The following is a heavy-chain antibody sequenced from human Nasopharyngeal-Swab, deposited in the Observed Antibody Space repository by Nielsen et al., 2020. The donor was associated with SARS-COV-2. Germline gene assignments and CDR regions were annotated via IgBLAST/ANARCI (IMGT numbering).Heavy chain of an antibody. Sequence: SETLSLTCTVSGGSISSSSNYWGWIRQPPGKGLEWIGSIYYSGSTYYNPSLKRRVTISADTSKNQFSLKLSSVTAADTAVYYCARACRSSQTGDPPPGYYYGMDVWGQGTTVTVSS. V-gene: IGHV4-39*01. CDR1: GGSISSSSNY. J-gene: IGHJ6*02. CDR3: ARACRSSQTGDPPPGYYYGMDV. D-gene: IGHD7-27*01. CDR2: IYYSGST.